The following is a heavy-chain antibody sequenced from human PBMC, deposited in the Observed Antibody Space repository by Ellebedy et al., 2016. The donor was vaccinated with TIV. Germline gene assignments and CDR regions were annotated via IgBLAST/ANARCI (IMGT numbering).Heavy chain of an antibody. V-gene: IGHV1-18*01. CDR1: GYTFASYG. Sequence: AASVKVSCKASGYTFASYGVSWVRQAPGQGLEWMGWDSANNGDTNYAQKLQGRVTMTTDTSTSTAYMDLRSLRSDDTAVYYCARDFYYYGSGSWDDTFDIWGQGTMVTVSS. J-gene: IGHJ3*02. CDR2: DSANNGDT. D-gene: IGHD3-10*01. CDR3: ARDFYYYGSGSWDDTFDI.